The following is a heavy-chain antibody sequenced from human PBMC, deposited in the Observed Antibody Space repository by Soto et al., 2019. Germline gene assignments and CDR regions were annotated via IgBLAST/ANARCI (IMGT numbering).Heavy chain of an antibody. CDR1: GGSISSYY. CDR3: ARGTLTSYFDY. J-gene: IGHJ4*02. Sequence: PSETLSLTCTVPGGSISSYYWSWILQPPWKGLEWIGYFYYSGSTHYNPSLKSRVTLSVDTSKNQFSLKLNSVTAADTAVYYCARGTLTSYFDYWGQGTLVTVSS. CDR2: FYYSGST. V-gene: IGHV4-59*01.